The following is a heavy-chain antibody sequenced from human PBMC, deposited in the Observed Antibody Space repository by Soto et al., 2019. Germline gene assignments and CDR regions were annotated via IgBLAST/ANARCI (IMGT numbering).Heavy chain of an antibody. D-gene: IGHD2-21*01. CDR1: GYNFPSYY. Sequence: ASVQVSCKAAGYNFPSYYIHWVRQAPGQGLEWMTIIRPSGGSTTYAHNIQARVTMTRDTSTSTVYMELTSLTSEHTAGYSCGRDIPYCGGGCDDVFDIWGEGTMVTVSS. CDR2: IRPSGGST. J-gene: IGHJ3*02. CDR3: GRDIPYCGGGCDDVFDI. V-gene: IGHV1-46*01.